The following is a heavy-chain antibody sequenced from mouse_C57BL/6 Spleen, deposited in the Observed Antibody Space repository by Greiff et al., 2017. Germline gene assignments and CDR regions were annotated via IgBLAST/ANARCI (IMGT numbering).Heavy chain of an antibody. CDR3: GADGYFAWFAY. J-gene: IGHJ3*01. CDR2: IDPNSGGT. D-gene: IGHD2-3*01. V-gene: IGHV1-72*01. CDR1: GYTFTSYW. Sequence: VQLQQPGAELVKPGASVKLSCKASGYTFTSYWMHWVKQRPGRGLEGIGRIDPNSGGTKYNEKFKSKATLTVDKPSSTAYMQLSSLTSEDSAVYYCGADGYFAWFAYWGQGTLVTVSA.